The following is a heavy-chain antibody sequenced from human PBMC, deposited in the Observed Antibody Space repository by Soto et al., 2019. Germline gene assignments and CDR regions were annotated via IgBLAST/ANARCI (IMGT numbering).Heavy chain of an antibody. V-gene: IGHV5-51*01. CDR3: ARSESVVPAFDAFDI. CDR2: IYPGDSDT. CDR1: GYSFTSYW. J-gene: IGHJ3*02. D-gene: IGHD2-2*01. Sequence: GESLKISCKGSGYSFTSYWIGWVRQMPGKGLEWMGIIYPGDSDTRYSPSFQGRVTISADKSISTAYLQWSSLKASDTAMYYCARSESVVPAFDAFDIWGQGTMVTVSS.